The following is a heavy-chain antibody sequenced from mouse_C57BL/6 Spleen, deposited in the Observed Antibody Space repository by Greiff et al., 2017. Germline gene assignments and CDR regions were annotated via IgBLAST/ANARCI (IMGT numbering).Heavy chain of an antibody. Sequence: QVQLKESGPELVKPGASVKISCKASGYSFTSYYIHWVKQRPGQGLEWIGWIYPGSGNTKYNEKVKGKATLTADKSSSTAYMQLSSLTSEDAAVYYGARNGNYVGFDDWGQGTTRTGSS. D-gene: IGHD2-1*01. J-gene: IGHJ2*01. CDR2: IYPGSGNT. V-gene: IGHV1-66*01. CDR1: GYSFTSYY. CDR3: ARNGNYVGFDD.